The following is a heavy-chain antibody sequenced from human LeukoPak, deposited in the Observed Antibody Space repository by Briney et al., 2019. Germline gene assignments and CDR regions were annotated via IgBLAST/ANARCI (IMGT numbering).Heavy chain of an antibody. CDR1: GFTFNDYG. Sequence: GGSLRLSCAASGFTFNDYGMHWVRRAPGKGLEWVAVLWSDGHKQYYADSVKGRFTLSRDTSKNTLYLQMNSLRAEDTAVYYCARDDDTNSRYSRFVYWGQGTLVTVSS. V-gene: IGHV3-33*01. J-gene: IGHJ4*02. CDR2: LWSDGHKQ. CDR3: ARDDDTNSRYSRFVY. D-gene: IGHD2-8*01.